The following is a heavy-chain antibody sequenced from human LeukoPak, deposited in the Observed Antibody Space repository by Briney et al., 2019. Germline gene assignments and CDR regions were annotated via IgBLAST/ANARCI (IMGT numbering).Heavy chain of an antibody. Sequence: GGSLRLSCAASGFTFSSYSMNWVRQAPGKGLEWVSSISSSSSYIYYADSVKGRFTISRDNAKNSLYLQMNSLRAEDTAVYHCARTKERQQYYYDSSGYVNYWGQGTLVTVSS. V-gene: IGHV3-21*01. CDR2: ISSSSSYI. D-gene: IGHD3-22*01. CDR3: ARTKERQQYYYDSSGYVNY. CDR1: GFTFSSYS. J-gene: IGHJ4*02.